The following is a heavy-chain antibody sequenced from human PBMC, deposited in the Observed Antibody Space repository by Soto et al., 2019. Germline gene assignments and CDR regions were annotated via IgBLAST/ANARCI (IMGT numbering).Heavy chain of an antibody. D-gene: IGHD3-22*01. V-gene: IGHV4-39*01. Sequence: TLSLTCPVSGASISSSSYYWGWIRQPPRKCLEWIGSVYYSGSTYYNPSLKSRVTISVDTSKNQFSLKLSSVTAADTAVYYCAGPTYYYDSSGYYFSNFDYWGQGTLVTVSS. J-gene: IGHJ4*02. CDR2: VYYSGST. CDR3: AGPTYYYDSSGYYFSNFDY. CDR1: GASISSSSYY.